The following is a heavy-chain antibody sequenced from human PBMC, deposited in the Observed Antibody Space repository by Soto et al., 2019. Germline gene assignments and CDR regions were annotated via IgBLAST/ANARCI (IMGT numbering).Heavy chain of an antibody. CDR1: GASISSGGFF. CDR2: FYNSGST. V-gene: IGHV4-31*03. J-gene: IGHJ4*02. CDR3: ARCGVGERSPVVGGPLDYFFDY. D-gene: IGHD3-22*01. Sequence: PSETLSLTCTVSGASISSGGFFWNWIRQHPGKGLEWIGYFYNSGSTYYRPSLRSRVTISVDTSKNQFSLRLSGVTAADTAVYYCARCGVGERSPVVGGPLDYFFDYWGQGALVTVSS.